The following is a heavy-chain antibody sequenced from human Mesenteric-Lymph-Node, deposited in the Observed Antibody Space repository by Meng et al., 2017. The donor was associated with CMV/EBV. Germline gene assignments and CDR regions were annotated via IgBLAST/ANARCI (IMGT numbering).Heavy chain of an antibody. Sequence: SETLSLTCTVSGGSVTNYYWNWIRQPPGKGLEWIGYIYYIGSTNYNPSLKSRVTLSVDTSKNQFSLKLSSVTAADTAVYYCARGDRLYAMDVWGRGTTVTVSS. V-gene: IGHV4-59*02. CDR2: IYYIGST. J-gene: IGHJ6*02. CDR3: ARGDRLYAMDV. CDR1: GGSVTNYY.